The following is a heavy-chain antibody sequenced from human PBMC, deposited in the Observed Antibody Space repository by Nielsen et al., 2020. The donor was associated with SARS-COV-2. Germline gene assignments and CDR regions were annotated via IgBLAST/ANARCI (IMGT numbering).Heavy chain of an antibody. Sequence: ASVKVSCKASGYTFTSNDITWVRQAPGQGLEWMGRINPNIGGTDYAQKFQGRLTMTRDASISTAYMELSRLRSDDTAVYYCARDSIPWGDSSSWYVGWFDPWGQGTLVTVSS. D-gene: IGHD6-13*01. CDR3: ARDSIPWGDSSSWYVGWFDP. V-gene: IGHV1-2*06. J-gene: IGHJ5*02. CDR1: GYTFTSND. CDR2: INPNIGGT.